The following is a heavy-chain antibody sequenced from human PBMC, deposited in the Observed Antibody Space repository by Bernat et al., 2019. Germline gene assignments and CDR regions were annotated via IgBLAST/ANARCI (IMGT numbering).Heavy chain of an antibody. J-gene: IGHJ6*02. CDR2: ISGSGDTT. CDR3: ARDNYDSSGSGMDV. V-gene: IGHV3-23*01. D-gene: IGHD3-22*01. CDR1: GFTLSNYA. Sequence: EVQLLESGGGLVQPGGSLRLSCAASGFTLSNYAMTWVRQAPGKGLEWVSTISGSGDTTYYADSVKGRFTISRDISKNTLYLQMNSLRAEDTAVYYCARDNYDSSGSGMDVWGQGTTVTVSS.